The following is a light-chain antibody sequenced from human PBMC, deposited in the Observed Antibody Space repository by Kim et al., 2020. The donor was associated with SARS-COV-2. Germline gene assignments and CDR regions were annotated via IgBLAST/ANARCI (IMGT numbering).Light chain of an antibody. V-gene: IGLV3-19*01. Sequence: SELTQDPAVSVALGQTVRITCQGDSLRSYYASWYQQKPGQAPVLVIYGKNNRPSGIPDRFSGSSSGNTASLTITGAQAEDEADYYCNSRDSSGNHYVFGTGTKVTVL. J-gene: IGLJ1*01. CDR3: NSRDSSGNHYV. CDR1: SLRSYY. CDR2: GKN.